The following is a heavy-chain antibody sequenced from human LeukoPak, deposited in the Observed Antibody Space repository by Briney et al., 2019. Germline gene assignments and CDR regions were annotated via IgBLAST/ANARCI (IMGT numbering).Heavy chain of an antibody. V-gene: IGHV3-23*01. D-gene: IGHD6-6*01. CDR1: GFTFSSYA. CDR2: ISGSGGST. CDR3: ARGYSSSFWSLFDY. J-gene: IGHJ4*02. Sequence: QTGGSLRLSCAASGFTFSSYAMSWVRQAPGKGLGWVSAISGSGGSTYYADSVKGRFTISRDNSKNTLYLQMNSLRAEDTAVYYCARGYSSSFWSLFDYWGQGTLVTVSS.